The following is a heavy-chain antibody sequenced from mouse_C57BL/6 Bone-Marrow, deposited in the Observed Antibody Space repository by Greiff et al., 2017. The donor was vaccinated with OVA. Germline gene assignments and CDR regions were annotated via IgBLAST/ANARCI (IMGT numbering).Heavy chain of an antibody. Sequence: QVQLQQSGPELVKPGASVKISCKASGYTFTDYYINWVKQRPGQGLEWIGWIYPGSGNTKYNEKFKGKATLTVDTSSSTAYIQVSRLTTEDSAVDDCAREEGRGRLLGRYWGKGTLVTVSA. CDR1: GYTFTDYY. V-gene: IGHV1-84*01. CDR2: IYPGSGNT. CDR3: AREEGRGRLLGRY. J-gene: IGHJ3*01. D-gene: IGHD2-3*01.